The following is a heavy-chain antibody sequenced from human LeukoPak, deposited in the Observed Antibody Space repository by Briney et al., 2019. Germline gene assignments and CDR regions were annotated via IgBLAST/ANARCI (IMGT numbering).Heavy chain of an antibody. V-gene: IGHV3-7*01. Sequence: GGSLGLSCAASGFTFSDYYMSWIRQAPGKGLEWVANINQGGSVQYYMDSVKGRFTISRDDAKNSLYVQMNSLRDEDTAVYYCARVEYSGWNLEYWGQGTLVTVSS. J-gene: IGHJ4*02. CDR3: ARVEYSGWNLEY. CDR1: GFTFSDYY. CDR2: INQGGSVQ. D-gene: IGHD5-12*01.